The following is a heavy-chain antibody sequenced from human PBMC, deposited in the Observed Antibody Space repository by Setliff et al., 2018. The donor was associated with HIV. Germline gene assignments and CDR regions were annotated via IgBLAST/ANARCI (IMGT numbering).Heavy chain of an antibody. Sequence: SETLSLTCTVSGDSISTDYWTWIRQPPGKGLEWIGYIYNSASTSYNPSLKSRVTISVDTSKNQISLELSSVTAADTAVYYCARHSPSDYWGQGTLVTVSS. J-gene: IGHJ4*02. V-gene: IGHV4-59*08. CDR2: IYNSAST. CDR1: GDSISTDY. CDR3: ARHSPSDY.